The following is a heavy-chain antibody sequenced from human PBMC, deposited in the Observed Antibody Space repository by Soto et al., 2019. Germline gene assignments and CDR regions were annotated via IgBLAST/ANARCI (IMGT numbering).Heavy chain of an antibody. J-gene: IGHJ4*02. CDR1: GFTFSNYA. D-gene: IGHD2-15*01. CDR3: AKAQEASGNVNSYLDS. Sequence: VQLLQSGGGLIQPGGSLRLSCTTSGFTFSNYAMSWVRQAPGKGLEGVSVITGSGDVSYVTDRFKGRFTVSRDNSKNTLFPEMSSLRADDTAVYFCAKAQEASGNVNSYLDSWGQGIRVTVSP. CDR2: ITGSGDVS. V-gene: IGHV3-23*01.